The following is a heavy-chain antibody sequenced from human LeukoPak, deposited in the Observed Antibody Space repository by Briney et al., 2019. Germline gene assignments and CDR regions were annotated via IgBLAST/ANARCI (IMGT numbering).Heavy chain of an antibody. CDR1: GGSISSSSYY. CDR2: IYYSGST. Sequence: PSETLSLTCTVSGGSISSSSYYWGWIRQPPGKELEWIGSIYYSGSTYYNPSLKSRVTISVDTSKNQFSLKLSSVTAADTAVYYCARLDYGDINYWGQGTLVTVSS. CDR3: ARLDYGDINY. J-gene: IGHJ4*02. V-gene: IGHV4-39*01. D-gene: IGHD4-17*01.